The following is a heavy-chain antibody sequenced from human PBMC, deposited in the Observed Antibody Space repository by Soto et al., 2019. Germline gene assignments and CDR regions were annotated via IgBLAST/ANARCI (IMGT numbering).Heavy chain of an antibody. V-gene: IGHV3-33*05. Sequence: QVQLVESGGGVVQPGTSLRLSCVGSGFTFRSYVIHWVRQAPGKGLEWVALTSYDGSNNFYGDSVKGRFTISRDNSSNTVELQMDSLRLADTAVYYCARWGTTGGLDVWGQGTLVSVSS. CDR1: GFTFRSYV. CDR3: ARWGTTGGLDV. D-gene: IGHD3-16*01. CDR2: TSYDGSNN. J-gene: IGHJ4*02.